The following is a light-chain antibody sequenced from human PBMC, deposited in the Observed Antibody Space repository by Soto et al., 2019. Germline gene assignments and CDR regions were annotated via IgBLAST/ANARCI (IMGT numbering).Light chain of an antibody. V-gene: IGKV1-5*03. Sequence: DIQMTQSPSTLSASVGDRVTITCRASQSISSWLAWYQQKPGKAPKLLIYKASSLESGVPSRFSGSGSGTEFTLTFSSLQPDDFATYYCQQYNSSPYTFGQGTKLEIK. CDR2: KAS. CDR1: QSISSW. J-gene: IGKJ2*01. CDR3: QQYNSSPYT.